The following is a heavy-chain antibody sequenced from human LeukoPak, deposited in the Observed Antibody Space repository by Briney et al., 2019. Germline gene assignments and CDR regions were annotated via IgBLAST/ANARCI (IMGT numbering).Heavy chain of an antibody. Sequence: SETVSLTCAVSGGSISSGGYSWSWIRQPPGKGLEWIGYIYHSGSTYYNPSLKSRVTISVDRSKNQFSLKLSSVTAADTAVYYCARAPVAGTYHYFDYWGQGTLVTVSS. V-gene: IGHV4-30-2*01. J-gene: IGHJ4*02. CDR2: IYHSGST. CDR3: ARAPVAGTYHYFDY. D-gene: IGHD1-7*01. CDR1: GGSISSGGYS.